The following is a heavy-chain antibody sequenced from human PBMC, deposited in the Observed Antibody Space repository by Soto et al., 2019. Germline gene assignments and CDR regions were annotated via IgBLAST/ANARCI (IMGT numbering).Heavy chain of an antibody. Sequence: QVQLQESGPGLVKPSETLSLTCTVSGGSTSNNYWSWIRQPPGKGLEWIGHIYYSGRTDYSPSLKSRVTISMDTSENQFSLKLTSVTDADTAVYYCASGYSSGWVGNWFDPWGQGTLVIVSS. J-gene: IGHJ5*02. D-gene: IGHD6-19*01. V-gene: IGHV4-59*01. CDR1: GGSTSNNY. CDR3: ASGYSSGWVGNWFDP. CDR2: IYYSGRT.